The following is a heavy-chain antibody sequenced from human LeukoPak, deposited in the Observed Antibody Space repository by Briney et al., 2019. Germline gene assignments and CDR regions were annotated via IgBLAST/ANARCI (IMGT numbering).Heavy chain of an antibody. Sequence: GASVKVSCKASGYTFTSYYMHWVRQAPGQGLEWMGIINPSGGSTSYAQKFQGRVTMTRDTSTSTVCMELSSLRSEDTAVYYCARDGTSYYYGSGSPHYYGMDVWGKGTTATVSS. CDR2: INPSGGST. D-gene: IGHD3-10*01. CDR3: ARDGTSYYYGSGSPHYYGMDV. J-gene: IGHJ6*04. V-gene: IGHV1-46*01. CDR1: GYTFTSYY.